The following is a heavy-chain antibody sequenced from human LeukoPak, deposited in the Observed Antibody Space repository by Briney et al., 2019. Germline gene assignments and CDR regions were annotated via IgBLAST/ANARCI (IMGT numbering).Heavy chain of an antibody. CDR1: GYTFTSYG. Sequence: RASVKVSCKASGYTFTSYGISWVRQAPGQGLEWMGIINPSSGSTSYAQKFQGRVTMTRDTSTSTVYMELSSLRSEDTAVYYCAREDSYYYGSGSYPFDYWGQGTLVTVSS. CDR2: INPSSGST. D-gene: IGHD3-10*01. V-gene: IGHV1-46*01. J-gene: IGHJ4*02. CDR3: AREDSYYYGSGSYPFDY.